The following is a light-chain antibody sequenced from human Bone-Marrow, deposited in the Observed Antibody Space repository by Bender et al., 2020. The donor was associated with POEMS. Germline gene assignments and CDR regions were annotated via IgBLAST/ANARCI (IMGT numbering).Light chain of an antibody. Sequence: QSAPTQPASVSGSPGQSITISCTRPSNFVGGSDLVSWYQQYPGKAPKLMIYDVSQRPSGVSNRFSGSKSANTASLTISGLQAEDEAHYYCSSYAGDTTVFGGGTKLTVL. CDR1: SNFVGGSDL. J-gene: IGLJ3*02. CDR2: DVS. CDR3: SSYAGDTTV. V-gene: IGLV2-23*02.